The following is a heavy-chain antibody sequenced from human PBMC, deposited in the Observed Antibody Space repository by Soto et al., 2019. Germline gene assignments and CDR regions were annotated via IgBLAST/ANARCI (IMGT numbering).Heavy chain of an antibody. J-gene: IGHJ5*02. CDR3: AKDVAEADWFDP. CDR1: GGSISSGGYY. V-gene: IGHV4-31*03. CDR2: IYYSGST. D-gene: IGHD6-19*01. Sequence: SETLSLTCTVSGGSISSGGYYWSWIRQHPGKGLEWIGYIYYSGSTYYNPSLKSRVTISVDTSKNQFSLKLSSVTAADTAVYYCAKDVAEADWFDPWGQGTLVTVSS.